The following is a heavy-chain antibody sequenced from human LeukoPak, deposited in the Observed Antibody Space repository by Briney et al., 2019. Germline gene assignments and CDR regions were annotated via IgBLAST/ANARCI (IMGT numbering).Heavy chain of an antibody. CDR2: IKQDGTEK. J-gene: IGHJ3*02. CDR3: ARLSSWVFEI. Sequence: GGSLRLSCAASGFTFSSYWMNWVRQAPGKGLEWVANIKQDGTEKLYVDSVRGRFTISRDNAKNSLYLQMNSLRAEDTAVYFCARLSSWVFEIWGQGTVVTVSS. V-gene: IGHV3-7*01. CDR1: GFTFSSYW. D-gene: IGHD3-16*01.